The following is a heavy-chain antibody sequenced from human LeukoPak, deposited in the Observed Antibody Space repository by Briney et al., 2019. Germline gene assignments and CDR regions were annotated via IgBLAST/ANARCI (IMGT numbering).Heavy chain of an antibody. D-gene: IGHD3/OR15-3a*01. Sequence: GGSLRLSCAASGFTVSSNYMSWVRQAQGKGLEWVSVIYSGGSTYYADSVKGRFTISRDNSKNTLYLQMNSLRAEDTAVYYCARISPLDWNPFDYWGQGTLVTVSS. J-gene: IGHJ4*02. CDR1: GFTVSSNY. CDR3: ARISPLDWNPFDY. CDR2: IYSGGST. V-gene: IGHV3-53*01.